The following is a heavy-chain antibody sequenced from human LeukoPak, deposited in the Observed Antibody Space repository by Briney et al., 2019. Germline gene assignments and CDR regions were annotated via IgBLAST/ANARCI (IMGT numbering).Heavy chain of an antibody. CDR2: ISSSSSYI. CDR3: ARGAGYCSSTNCHLWFDY. D-gene: IGHD2-2*01. CDR1: GFTFSSYS. Sequence: GGSLRLSCAASGFTFSSYSMNWVRQAPGKGLEWVSSISSSSSYIYYADSVKGRFTISRDNAKNSLYLQMNSLRAEDTAVYYCARGAGYCSSTNCHLWFDYWGQGALVTVSS. J-gene: IGHJ4*02. V-gene: IGHV3-21*01.